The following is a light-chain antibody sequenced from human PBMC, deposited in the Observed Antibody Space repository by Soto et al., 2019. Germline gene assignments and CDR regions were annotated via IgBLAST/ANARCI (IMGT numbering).Light chain of an antibody. V-gene: IGKV3-20*01. CDR3: QQYGSSPYT. CDR2: GAS. J-gene: IGKJ2*01. Sequence: EIVLTQSPGTLYSSAGERATLSCRASRSVSSTSVAWHQQKPGQGPRLLIFGASSRATGIPDRFSGSGSGTDFTLTISRLEPEDFAVYYCQQYGSSPYTFGQGTNLEI. CDR1: RSVSSTS.